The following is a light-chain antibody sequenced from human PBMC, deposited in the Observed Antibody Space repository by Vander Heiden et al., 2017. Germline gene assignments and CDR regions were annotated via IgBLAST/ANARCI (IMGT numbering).Light chain of an antibody. CDR1: QSIATTY. V-gene: IGKV3-20*01. J-gene: IGKJ5*01. Sequence: EIVLTQSPYTLSLSPGERATLSCRSSQSIATTYLAWYQQKPGQAPRLLIYDASIRATGVPDRFSGGGSGTDFTLTISRLEPEDFAIYYCQQYATSPPITFGQGTRLDI. CDR3: QQYATSPPIT. CDR2: DAS.